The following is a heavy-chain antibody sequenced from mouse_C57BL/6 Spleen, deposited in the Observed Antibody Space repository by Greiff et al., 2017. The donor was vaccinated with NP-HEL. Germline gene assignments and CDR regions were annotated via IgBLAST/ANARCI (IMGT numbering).Heavy chain of an antibody. D-gene: IGHD1-1*01. J-gene: IGHJ1*03. CDR1: GFTFSSYG. CDR3: ARQDYGSSSWYFDV. CDR2: ISSGGSYT. V-gene: IGHV5-6*01. Sequence: EVQRVESGGDLVKPGGSLKLSCAASGFTFSSYGMSWVRQTPDKRLEWVATISSGGSYTYYPDSVKGRFTISRDNAKNTLYLQMSSLKSEDTAMYYCARQDYGSSSWYFDVWGTGTTVTVSS.